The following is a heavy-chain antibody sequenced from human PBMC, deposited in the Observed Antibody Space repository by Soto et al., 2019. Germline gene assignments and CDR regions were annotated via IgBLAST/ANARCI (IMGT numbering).Heavy chain of an antibody. V-gene: IGHV3-30-3*01. CDR3: ASGDDFWSALIDY. CDR1: GFTFSSYA. Sequence: QVQLVESGGGVVQPGRSLRLSCAAYGFTFSSYAMHWVRQAPGKGLEWVAVISYDGSNKYYADSVKGRFTISRDNSKNTLYLQMNSLRAEDTAVYYCASGDDFWSALIDYWGQGTLVTVSS. CDR2: ISYDGSNK. J-gene: IGHJ4*02. D-gene: IGHD3-3*01.